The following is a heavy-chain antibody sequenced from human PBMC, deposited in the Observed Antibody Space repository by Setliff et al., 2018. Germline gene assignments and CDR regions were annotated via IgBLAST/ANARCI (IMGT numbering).Heavy chain of an antibody. CDR3: ARTGTYRYFDH. Sequence: SETLSLTCTVSVDSISSSTYYWGWIRQPPGKGLEWIGSVYYSGTTKYNPSLGSRVTISVDASKNQFSLKLSSVTAADTAVYYCARTGTYRYFDHWGQGTLVTVSS. J-gene: IGHJ4*02. CDR1: VDSISSSTYY. V-gene: IGHV4-39*01. CDR2: VYYSGTT. D-gene: IGHD1-1*01.